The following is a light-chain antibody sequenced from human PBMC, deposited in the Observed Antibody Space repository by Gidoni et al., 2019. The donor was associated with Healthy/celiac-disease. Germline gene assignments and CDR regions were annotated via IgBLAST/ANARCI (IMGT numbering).Light chain of an antibody. Sequence: SYELTQPPSVSVSPGQTASNTCSGDKLGDKYACWYEQKPGQSPVLVSYQDSTRPSGIPERFSGSSAGNTAALTISGTQAMDESDCYCHAWDSSTVVFGGGTKLTVL. CDR3: HAWDSSTVV. V-gene: IGLV3-1*01. CDR2: QDS. J-gene: IGLJ2*01. CDR1: KLGDKY.